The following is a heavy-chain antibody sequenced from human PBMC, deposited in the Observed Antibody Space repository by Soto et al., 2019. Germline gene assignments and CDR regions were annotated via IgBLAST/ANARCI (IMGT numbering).Heavy chain of an antibody. CDR1: GGTFSTYT. J-gene: IGHJ3*02. CDR2: ILPMLDIT. Sequence: QVQLVQSGAEVKKPGSSVKVSCKASGGTFSTYTIIWVRQAPGQGLEWMGRILPMLDITNSAQRFQGRVTITADKSASTAYLELSSLRSEDTAVYYCTLGSGSAETFDIWGRGTMVTVSS. CDR3: TLGSGSAETFDI. D-gene: IGHD6-25*01. V-gene: IGHV1-69*02.